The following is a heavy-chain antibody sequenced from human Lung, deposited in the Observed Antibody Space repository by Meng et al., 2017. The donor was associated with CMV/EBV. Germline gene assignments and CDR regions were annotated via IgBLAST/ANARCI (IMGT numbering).Heavy chain of an antibody. CDR2: TFYRSKWYN. Sequence: PTLSLTCXISGDSVSSNSAAWNWTRQSPSRGLEWLGTTFYRSKWYNNYGVSVKSRITINADTSKNQLSLQLTSVTPEDTAVYFCARAGRSYLYYFDYWGQGALVTVSS. D-gene: IGHD3-22*01. V-gene: IGHV6-1*01. J-gene: IGHJ4*02. CDR1: GDSVSSNSAA. CDR3: ARAGRSYLYYFDY.